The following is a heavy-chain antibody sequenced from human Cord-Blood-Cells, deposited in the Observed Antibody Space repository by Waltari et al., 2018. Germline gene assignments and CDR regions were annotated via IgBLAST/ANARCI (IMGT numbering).Heavy chain of an antibody. V-gene: IGHV1-69*01. CDR1: GGTFSSYA. CDR3: ARDTGAGEYFDY. Sequence: QVQLVQSGAEVQKPGFSVKVSCKASGGTFSSYAISWTRQAPGQGLEWMGGIIPIFGTANYAQKFQGRVTITADESTSTAYMELSSLRSEDTAVYYCARDTGAGEYFDYWGQGTLVTVSS. D-gene: IGHD7-27*01. J-gene: IGHJ4*02. CDR2: IIPIFGTA.